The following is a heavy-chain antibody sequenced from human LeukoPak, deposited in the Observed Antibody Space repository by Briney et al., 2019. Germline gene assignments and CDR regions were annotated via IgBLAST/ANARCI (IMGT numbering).Heavy chain of an antibody. CDR3: TRDGTSSSWVSYNWFDL. CDR2: INSDGTST. D-gene: IGHD6-13*01. Sequence: GGSLRLSCAASGFTFSSYWMHWVRQVPGKGLVWVSRINSDGTSTGYADPVKGRFTISRDNAKNTMHLQMHSLRAEDTAVYYCTRDGTSSSWVSYNWFDLWGQGTLVTVSS. V-gene: IGHV3-74*01. J-gene: IGHJ5*02. CDR1: GFTFSSYW.